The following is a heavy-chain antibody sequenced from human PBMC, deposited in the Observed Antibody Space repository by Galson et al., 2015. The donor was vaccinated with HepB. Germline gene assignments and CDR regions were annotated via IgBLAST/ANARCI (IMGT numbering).Heavy chain of an antibody. J-gene: IGHJ2*01. CDR3: AKQLQWLVRIDWYFDL. CDR2: IGGSGSNT. V-gene: IGHV3-23*01. D-gene: IGHD6-19*01. CDR1: GLTFSNYA. Sequence: SLRLSCAASGLTFSNYAMSWVRQAPGRGLEWVASIGGSGSNTYYADSVKGRFTISGDNSKNTLFLQMNSLRAEDTALYYCAKQLQWLVRIDWYFDLWGRGTLVTVSS.